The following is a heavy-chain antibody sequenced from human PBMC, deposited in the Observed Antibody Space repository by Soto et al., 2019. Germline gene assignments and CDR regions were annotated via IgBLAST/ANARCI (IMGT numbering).Heavy chain of an antibody. Sequence: QVQLVQSGAEVKKPGSSVKVSCKASGGTFSSYAISWVRQAPGQGLEWMGGIIPIFGSANYAQKFQGRVTITAAESTSTAYMELSSLSSEDTAVYYCARGLLGYCSSTSCLVNGGFGYWGQGTLVTVSS. J-gene: IGHJ4*02. CDR1: GGTFSSYA. V-gene: IGHV1-69*01. D-gene: IGHD2-2*01. CDR3: ARGLLGYCSSTSCLVNGGFGY. CDR2: IIPIFGSA.